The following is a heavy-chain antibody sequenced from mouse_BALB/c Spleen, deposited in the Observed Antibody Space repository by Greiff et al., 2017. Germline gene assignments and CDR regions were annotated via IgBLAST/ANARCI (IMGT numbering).Heavy chain of an antibody. CDR2: IWRGGST. Sequence: QVQLKESGPSLVQPSQSLSISCTVSGFSLTSYGVHWVRQSPGKGLEWLGVIWRGGSTDYNAAFMSRLSITKDNSKSQVFFKMNSLQADDTAIYYCAKRDPYYRYGVYAMDYWGQGTSVTVSS. J-gene: IGHJ4*01. CDR3: AKRDPYYRYGVYAMDY. D-gene: IGHD2-14*01. V-gene: IGHV2-5-1*01. CDR1: GFSLTSYG.